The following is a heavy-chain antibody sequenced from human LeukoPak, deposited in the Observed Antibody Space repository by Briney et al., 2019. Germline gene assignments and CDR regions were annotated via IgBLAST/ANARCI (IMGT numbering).Heavy chain of an antibody. Sequence: GGSLRLSCAASGFTVSSNYMSWVRQAPGKGLEWVSVIYSGGSTYYADSVKGRFTISRDNSKNTLYLQMNSLRAEDTAVYYCAKRRGLELLYYYYMDVWGKGTTVTVSS. V-gene: IGHV3-53*01. D-gene: IGHD1-7*01. CDR3: AKRRGLELLYYYYMDV. CDR1: GFTVSSNY. J-gene: IGHJ6*03. CDR2: IYSGGST.